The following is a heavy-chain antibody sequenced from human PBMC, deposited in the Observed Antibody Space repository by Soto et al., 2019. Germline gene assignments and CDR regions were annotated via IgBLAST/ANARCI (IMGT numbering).Heavy chain of an antibody. V-gene: IGHV4-34*01. CDR2: INHSGST. D-gene: IGHD1-26*01. J-gene: IGHJ4*02. Sequence: PSETLSLTCAIYDGSFSAYYWSWIRQPPGKGLEWIGEINHSGSTNYDPSLKSRVTISVDTSKNQFSLKLTSVTAADTAMYYCARAIHYYAGFDYWGQGTLVTVSS. CDR1: DGSFSAYY. CDR3: ARAIHYYAGFDY.